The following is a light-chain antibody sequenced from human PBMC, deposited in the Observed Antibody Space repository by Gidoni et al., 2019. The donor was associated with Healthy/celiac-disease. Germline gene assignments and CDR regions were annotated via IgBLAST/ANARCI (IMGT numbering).Light chain of an antibody. CDR3: QQYNNWPPWT. CDR1: QSVSSN. V-gene: IGKV3-15*01. J-gene: IGKJ1*01. CDR2: GAS. Sequence: EIVMTQSPATLSVSPGERATLSCRASQSVSSNLAWYQQKPGQAPRLLIYGASTRATGIPARFSVSGSGTEFTLTISSLQSEDFAVYYCQQYNNWPPWTFXXXTKVEIK.